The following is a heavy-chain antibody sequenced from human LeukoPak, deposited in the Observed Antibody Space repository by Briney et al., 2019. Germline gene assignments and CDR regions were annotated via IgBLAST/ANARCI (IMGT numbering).Heavy chain of an antibody. V-gene: IGHV3-23*01. CDR2: ITGSDDRT. J-gene: IGHJ4*02. CDR3: AKGPQLGSGYHPDY. CDR1: GFTFSSAA. Sequence: GGSLRLSCAASGFTFSSAAMTWLRQAPGKGREGVSTITGSDDRTYYADSVKGRFTISRDYSKNTLHLQMNSLRVEDTAIYYCAKGPQLGSGYHPDYWGQGTLVTVSS. D-gene: IGHD3-22*01.